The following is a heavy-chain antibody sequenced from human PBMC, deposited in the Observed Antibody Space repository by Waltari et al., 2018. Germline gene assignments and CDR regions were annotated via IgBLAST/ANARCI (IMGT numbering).Heavy chain of an antibody. V-gene: IGHV3-9*01. J-gene: IGHJ4*02. CDR3: AKGAFSSGWSIIDY. D-gene: IGHD6-19*01. Sequence: EVQLVESGGGLVQPGRSLRLSCAASGFTFDDYAMPWVRQAPGKGLEWVSGISWHSHTIAYADSVKGRFTISRDNANNSLYLQMNSLRTEDTAFYYCAKGAFSSGWSIIDYWGQGTLVTVSS. CDR1: GFTFDDYA. CDR2: ISWHSHTI.